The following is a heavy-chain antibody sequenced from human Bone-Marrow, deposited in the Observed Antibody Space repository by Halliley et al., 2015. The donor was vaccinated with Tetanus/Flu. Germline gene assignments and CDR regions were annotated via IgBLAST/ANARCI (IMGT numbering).Heavy chain of an antibody. CDR2: IPYDGSVK. J-gene: IGHJ3*01. V-gene: IGHV3-30*18. D-gene: IGHD3-22*01. Sequence: SLRLSCAASGFTFSSYGMHWVRQAPGKGLEWVAVIPYDGSVKYYADSVKGRFTIARDNSENTLYLQMNSLRVEDTAVYYCAKEEVAYDSGGYYFTLDVWGQGTVVTVSS. CDR1: GFTFSSYG. CDR3: AKEEVAYDSGGYYFTLDV.